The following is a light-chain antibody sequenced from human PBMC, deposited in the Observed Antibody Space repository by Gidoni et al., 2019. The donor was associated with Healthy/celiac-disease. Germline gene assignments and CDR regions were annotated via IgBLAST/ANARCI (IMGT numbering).Light chain of an antibody. V-gene: IGKV3-11*01. J-gene: IGKJ4*01. Sequence: EIVLTQSPATLSLSPGERATLSCRASQSVSSYLAWYQQKPGQAPRLLIYDASNRATGIPARFSGSGSWTDFTLTISSLEPEDFAVYYCQQGSNWPLTFGGGTKVEIK. CDR1: QSVSSY. CDR2: DAS. CDR3: QQGSNWPLT.